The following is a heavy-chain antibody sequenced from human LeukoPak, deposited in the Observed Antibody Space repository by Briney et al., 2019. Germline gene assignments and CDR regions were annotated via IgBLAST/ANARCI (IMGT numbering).Heavy chain of an antibody. Sequence: SVKVSCKASGGTFSSYAISWVRQAPGQGLEWMGGIIPIFGTANYAQKFQGRVTITADESTSTAYMELSSLRSEDTAVYYCARAAGDREGVPTFYYYYYMDVWGKGTTVTVSS. CDR3: ARAAGDREGVPTFYYYYYMDV. V-gene: IGHV1-69*13. CDR2: IIPIFGTA. D-gene: IGHD2/OR15-2a*01. CDR1: GGTFSSYA. J-gene: IGHJ6*03.